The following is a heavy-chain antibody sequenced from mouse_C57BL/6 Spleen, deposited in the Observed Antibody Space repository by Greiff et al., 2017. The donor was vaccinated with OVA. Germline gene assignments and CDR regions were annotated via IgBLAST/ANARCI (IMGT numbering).Heavy chain of an antibody. CDR1: GFTFSDYG. J-gene: IGHJ2*01. CDR3: ARAYYYGSSHYFDD. CDR2: ISSGSSTI. D-gene: IGHD1-1*01. Sequence: EVQLVESGGGLVKPGGSLKLSCAASGFTFSDYGMHWVRQAPEKGLEWVAYISSGSSTIYYADTVKGRFTISRDNAKNTLFLQMTSLRSEDTAMYYCARAYYYGSSHYFDDWGQGTTLTVSS. V-gene: IGHV5-17*01.